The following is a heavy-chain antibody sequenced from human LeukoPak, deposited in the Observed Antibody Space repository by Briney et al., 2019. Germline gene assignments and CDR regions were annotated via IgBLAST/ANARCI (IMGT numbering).Heavy chain of an antibody. J-gene: IGHJ4*02. D-gene: IGHD1-1*01. CDR3: ATEPWGNDPFFGY. V-gene: IGHV1-24*01. Sequence: ASVKVSCQVSGYTLTELSMHWVRQAPGKGLARMGGFDPEDGETIYAQKFQGRVTMTEDTSTDTAYMELSSLRSEDTAVYYCATEPWGNDPFFGYWGQGTLVTVSS. CDR1: GYTLTELS. CDR2: FDPEDGET.